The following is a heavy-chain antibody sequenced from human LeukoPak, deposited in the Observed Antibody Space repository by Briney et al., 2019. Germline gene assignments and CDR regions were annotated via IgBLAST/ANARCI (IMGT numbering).Heavy chain of an antibody. J-gene: IGHJ4*02. D-gene: IGHD3-16*02. V-gene: IGHV3-23*01. Sequence: PGGSLRLSCAASGFTFSSHAMSWVRQAPGQGPEWVSGISGHSDSTYHADSVKGRFTISRDNSKNTLYLQMNSLRAEDTAVYYCAGYVWGTYRYTNYWGQGTLVTVSS. CDR2: ISGHSDST. CDR3: AGYVWGTYRYTNY. CDR1: GFTFSSHA.